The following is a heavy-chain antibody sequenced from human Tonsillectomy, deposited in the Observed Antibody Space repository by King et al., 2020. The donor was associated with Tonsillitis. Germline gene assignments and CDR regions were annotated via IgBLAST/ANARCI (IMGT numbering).Heavy chain of an antibody. CDR1: GGTFSSYD. D-gene: IGHD2-15*01. J-gene: IGHJ6*02. V-gene: IGHV1-69*12. CDR2: IIPIFGTS. Sequence: QLVQSGAEVKKPGSSVKVSCKASGGTFSSYDITWVRQAPGQGLEWMGGIIPIFGTSNYAQKLQGRVTITADESTSTAYMERRSLRFEDTAVYYCARGGGSPHSGLAVWGQGTTVIVSS. CDR3: ARGGGSPHSGLAV.